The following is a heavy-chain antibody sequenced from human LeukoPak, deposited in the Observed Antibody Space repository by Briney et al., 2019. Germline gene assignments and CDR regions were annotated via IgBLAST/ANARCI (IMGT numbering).Heavy chain of an antibody. D-gene: IGHD6-13*01. CDR3: ARDLQQSTLSNNWFDP. J-gene: IGHJ5*02. CDR1: GFTLSTYA. V-gene: IGHV3-21*01. Sequence: KSGGSLRLSCAASGFTLSTYAMNWVRQAPGKGLEWVSSISSSSSYIYYADSVKGRFTISRDNAKNSLYLQMNSLRAEDTAVYYCARDLQQSTLSNNWFDPWGQGTLVTVSS. CDR2: ISSSSSYI.